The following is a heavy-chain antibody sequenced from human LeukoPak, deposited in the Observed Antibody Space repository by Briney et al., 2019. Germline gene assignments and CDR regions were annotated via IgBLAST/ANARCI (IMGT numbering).Heavy chain of an antibody. D-gene: IGHD3-3*01. Sequence: SETLSLTCTVSGGSISSYYWSWIRQPPGKGLEWVGYIYYIGSTNYNPSLKSRVTISVDTSKNQFSLKLNYVTAADTAVYYCARGNFGGSFDYWGQGTLVTVSS. CDR2: IYYIGST. V-gene: IGHV4-59*01. CDR1: GGSISSYY. CDR3: ARGNFGGSFDY. J-gene: IGHJ4*02.